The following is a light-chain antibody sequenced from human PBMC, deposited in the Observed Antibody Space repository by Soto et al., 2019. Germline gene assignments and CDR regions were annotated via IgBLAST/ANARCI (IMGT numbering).Light chain of an antibody. CDR1: SSDVGGYNY. J-gene: IGLJ1*01. Sequence: QSVLTQPASVPGSPGQSITISCTGSSSDVGGYNYVSWYQQHPGEVPKLMIYEVRNRPTGMSNRFSGSKSGNTASLTISGLRAEDEADYYCNSYTSSNTPFVFGTGTKVTVL. CDR2: EVR. V-gene: IGLV2-14*01. CDR3: NSYTSSNTPFV.